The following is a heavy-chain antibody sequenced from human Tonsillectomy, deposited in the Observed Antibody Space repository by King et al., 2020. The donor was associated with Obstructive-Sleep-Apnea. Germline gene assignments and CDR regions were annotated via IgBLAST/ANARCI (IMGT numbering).Heavy chain of an antibody. CDR1: GFTVSSNY. D-gene: IGHD5-12*01. CDR3: ARVVFHMCYDHCFSASFFDF. CDR2: IYSGGST. Sequence: VQLVESGGDLVQPGGSLRLSCAASGFTVSSNYMSWVRQATGKGLEWVSVIYSGGSTYYADSVKGRFTISRDKSKNTRYLQMNSLRAEDTAVYYCARVVFHMCYDHCFSASFFDFWGQGTLVTVSS. V-gene: IGHV3-66*01. J-gene: IGHJ4*02.